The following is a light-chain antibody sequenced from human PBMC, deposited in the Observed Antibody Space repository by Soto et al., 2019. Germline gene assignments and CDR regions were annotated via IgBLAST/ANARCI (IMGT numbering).Light chain of an antibody. CDR2: KAS. V-gene: IGKV1-5*03. J-gene: IGKJ5*01. Sequence: DIQMTQSPSTLSGSVGDRVTITCRASQTISSWLAWYQQKPGKAPKLLIYKASTLKSGVPSRFSGSGFGTDFTLTISSLQPEDFATYYCQQSYNTPITFGQGTRLEIK. CDR3: QQSYNTPIT. CDR1: QTISSW.